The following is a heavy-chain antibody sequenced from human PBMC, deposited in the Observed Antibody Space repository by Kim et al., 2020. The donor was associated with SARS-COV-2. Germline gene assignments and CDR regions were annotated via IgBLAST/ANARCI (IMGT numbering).Heavy chain of an antibody. CDR1: GYTFTSYG. V-gene: IGHV1-18*01. D-gene: IGHD3-3*01. J-gene: IGHJ6*03. CDR3: ARGPAYYDFWSGYSDYYYYMDV. CDR2: ISAYNGNT. Sequence: ASVKVSCKASGYTFTSYGISWVRQAPGQGLEWMGWISAYNGNTNYAQKLQGRVTMTTDTSTSTAYMELRSLRSDDTAVYYCARGPAYYDFWSGYSDYYYYMDVWGKGTTVTVSS.